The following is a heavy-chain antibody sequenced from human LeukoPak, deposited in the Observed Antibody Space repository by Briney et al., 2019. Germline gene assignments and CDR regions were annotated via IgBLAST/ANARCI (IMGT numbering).Heavy chain of an antibody. CDR3: ARVFDDILTGGWYFDL. CDR2: INTNTGNP. J-gene: IGHJ2*01. Sequence: ASVKVSCKASGHTFTGYYMHWVRQAPGQGLEWMGGINTNTGNPTYAQGFTGRFVFSLDTSVSTAYLQISSLKAEDTAVYYCARVFDDILTGGWYFDLWGRGTLATVSS. V-gene: IGHV7-4-1*02. CDR1: GHTFTGYY. D-gene: IGHD3-9*01.